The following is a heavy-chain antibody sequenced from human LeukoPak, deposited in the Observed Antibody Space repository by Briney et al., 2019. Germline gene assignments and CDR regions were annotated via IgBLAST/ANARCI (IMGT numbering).Heavy chain of an antibody. Sequence: GESLQISCQGSGYSFSSYWIAWVRPMPGKGLEWMGIIYPGDSDTRYSPSFQGQVTISADKSTTTAYLQWSSLKASDTAMYYCARERGFGELATFDAWGQGTLVTVSS. V-gene: IGHV5-51*01. CDR1: GYSFSSYW. CDR2: IYPGDSDT. CDR3: ARERGFGELATFDA. D-gene: IGHD3-10*01. J-gene: IGHJ5*02.